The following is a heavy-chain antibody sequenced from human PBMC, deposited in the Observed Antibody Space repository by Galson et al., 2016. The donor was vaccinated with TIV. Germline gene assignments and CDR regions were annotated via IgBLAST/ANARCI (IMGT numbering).Heavy chain of an antibody. Sequence: TLSLTCNVSGGSISNGGYYWSWLRQHPGKGLEWIGNIFYSGSTDYNSSPKTRVAISVDTSKNQFSLRLSSVTAADTAMYYCARWADSGSYYEYFQHWGQGTLVTVSS. V-gene: IGHV4-31*03. D-gene: IGHD1-26*01. CDR2: IFYSGST. CDR1: GGSISNGGYY. CDR3: ARWADSGSYYEYFQH. J-gene: IGHJ1*01.